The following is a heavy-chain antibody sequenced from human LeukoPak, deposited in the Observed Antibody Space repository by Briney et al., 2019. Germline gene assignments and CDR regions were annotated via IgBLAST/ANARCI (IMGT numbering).Heavy chain of an antibody. Sequence: GGSLRLSCAASGFTFSIYGMSWVRQAPGKGLEWVSSISSSGDITYYADSVKGRFTVSRDNPKNTLYLQLNSLRAEDTAVYYCAIHLNLPPDAFDIWGQGTMVTVSS. V-gene: IGHV3-23*01. CDR3: AIHLNLPPDAFDI. J-gene: IGHJ3*02. D-gene: IGHD1-14*01. CDR2: ISSSGDIT. CDR1: GFTFSIYG.